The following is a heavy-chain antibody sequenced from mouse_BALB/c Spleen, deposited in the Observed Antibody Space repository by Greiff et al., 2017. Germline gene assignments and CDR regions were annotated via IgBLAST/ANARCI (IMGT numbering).Heavy chain of an antibody. D-gene: IGHD2-1*01. CDR3: ARNSYGNYVPFAY. CDR2: IWGDGST. V-gene: IGHV2-6-7*01. Sequence: QVQLQQSGPGLVAPSQSLSITCTVSGFSLTGYGVNWVRQPPGKGLEWLGMIWGDGSTDYNSALKSRLSISKDNSKSQVFLKMNSLQTDDTAMYYCARNSYGNYVPFAYWGQGTLVTVSA. J-gene: IGHJ3*01. CDR1: GFSLTGYG.